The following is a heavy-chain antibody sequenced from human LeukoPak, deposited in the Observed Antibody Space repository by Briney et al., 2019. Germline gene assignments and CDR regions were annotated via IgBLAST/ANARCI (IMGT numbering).Heavy chain of an antibody. CDR1: GISVSNNY. V-gene: IGHV3-53*01. CDR3: ARDNEGDTIFGVAFDY. D-gene: IGHD3-3*01. J-gene: IGHJ4*02. CDR2: IYSGGTT. Sequence: GGSLRLSCAASGISVSNNYMNWVRQAPGKGPEWVSIIYSGGTTYYADSVKGRFTISRDNSKNTLLLQMNSLRAEDTAVYYCARDNEGDTIFGVAFDYWGQGTLVTVSS.